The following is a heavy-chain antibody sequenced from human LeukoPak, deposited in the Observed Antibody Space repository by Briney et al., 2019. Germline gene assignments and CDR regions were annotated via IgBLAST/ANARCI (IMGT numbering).Heavy chain of an antibody. CDR1: GGSINNSNYY. Sequence: PSETLSLTCTVSGGSINNSNYYWGWIRQPPGKGVEWIGSIYYSGNAYYNPSLKSRVTISVDTSNNQFSLKLNSVTAGDTAVYYCARHLVLDSGYIRYWGQGTLVTVSS. V-gene: IGHV4-39*01. J-gene: IGHJ4*02. D-gene: IGHD5-12*01. CDR2: IYYSGNA. CDR3: ARHLVLDSGYIRY.